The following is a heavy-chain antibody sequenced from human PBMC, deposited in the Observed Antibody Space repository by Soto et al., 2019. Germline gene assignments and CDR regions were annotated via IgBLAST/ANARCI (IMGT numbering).Heavy chain of an antibody. CDR2: LNNYGNT. J-gene: IGHJ5*02. V-gene: IGHV4-4*07. Sequence: PSETLSLTCTVSGGSISSYRWSWIRQPAGKGLEWIGRLNNYGNTYYNPSLKSRVTVSVDTSRNQFFLTLRSVSAADSAVYHCGREGGETWDYEASWGQGTPVTVSS. CDR1: GGSISSYR. D-gene: IGHD1-7*01. CDR3: GREGGETWDYEAS.